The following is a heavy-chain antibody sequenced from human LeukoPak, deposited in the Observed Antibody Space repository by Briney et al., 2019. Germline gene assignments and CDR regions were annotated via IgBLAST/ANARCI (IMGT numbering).Heavy chain of an antibody. V-gene: IGHV3-74*01. J-gene: IGHJ3*02. CDR2: INSDGSRT. Sequence: GASVKVSCKASGYTFTGYYMHWVRQAPGKGLVWVSRINSDGSRTTYADSVKGRFTISRDNAKNTLYLQMNSLRTEDTAVYYCARPETQYSSGLDGFDIWGQGTMVTVSS. D-gene: IGHD6-19*01. CDR3: ARPETQYSSGLDGFDI. CDR1: GYTFTGYY.